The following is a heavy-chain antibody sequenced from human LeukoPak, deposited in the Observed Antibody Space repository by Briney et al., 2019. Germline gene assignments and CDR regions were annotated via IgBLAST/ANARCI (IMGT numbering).Heavy chain of an antibody. CDR2: IVVGSGNT. CDR1: GFTFTSSA. CDR3: AATMYYYADDNAFDI. D-gene: IGHD3-10*01. J-gene: IGHJ3*02. V-gene: IGHV1-58*02. Sequence: SVKVSCKASGFTFTSSAMQWVRQARGQRLEWIGWIVVGSGNTNYAQKFQERVTMTRDMSTSTAYMELSSLRSEDTAVYYCAATMYYYADDNAFDIWGQGTMVTVSS.